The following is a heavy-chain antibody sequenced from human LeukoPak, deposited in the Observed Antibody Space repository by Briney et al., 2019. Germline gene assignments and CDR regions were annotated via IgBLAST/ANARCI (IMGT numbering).Heavy chain of an antibody. Sequence: SETLSLTCTVSGASITSISDYWGWFRQPPGKGLEWIGSKRYSGTAYHGPSLRSRLTMSIDTSKNQFSLKLSSVTAADTAVYHCARHYYGSDVWGYYFDNWSQGTLVAVSS. D-gene: IGHD3-22*01. V-gene: IGHV4-39*01. CDR3: ARHYYGSDVWGYYFDN. CDR1: GASITSISDY. J-gene: IGHJ4*02. CDR2: KRYSGTA.